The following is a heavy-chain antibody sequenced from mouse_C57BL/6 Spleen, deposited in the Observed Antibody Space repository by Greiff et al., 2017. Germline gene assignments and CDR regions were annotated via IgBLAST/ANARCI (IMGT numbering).Heavy chain of an antibody. CDR2: INPGSGGT. CDR3: ARAGTRGYAMDY. CDR1: GYAFTNYL. J-gene: IGHJ4*01. V-gene: IGHV1-54*01. Sequence: QVQLQQSGAELVRPGTSVKVSCKASGYAFTNYLIEWVKRRPGQGLEWIGVINPGSGGTNYNEKFKGKATLTADKSSNTAYMQLSSLTSEDSAVYLCARAGTRGYAMDYWGQGTSVTVSS.